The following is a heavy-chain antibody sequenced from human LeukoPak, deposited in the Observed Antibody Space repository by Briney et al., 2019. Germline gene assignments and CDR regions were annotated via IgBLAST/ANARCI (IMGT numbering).Heavy chain of an antibody. V-gene: IGHV3-64D*06. Sequence: PGGSLRLSWSASRXTFSNFNVHWVRQAPGKGLQYVSGITSDGGSIDYADSVRGRFTISRDNSKNTLYLRMTSPRVEDTALYYCVRGLYGLGWDYWGPGTLVTVSS. CDR3: VRGLYGLGWDY. J-gene: IGHJ4*02. D-gene: IGHD3-10*01. CDR2: ITSDGGSI. CDR1: RXTFSNFN.